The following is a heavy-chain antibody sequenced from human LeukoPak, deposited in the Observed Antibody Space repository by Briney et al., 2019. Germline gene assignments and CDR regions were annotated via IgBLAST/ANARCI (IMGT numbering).Heavy chain of an antibody. J-gene: IGHJ4*02. V-gene: IGHV3-23*01. Sequence: GGSLRLSCAASGFTFSSYAMGWVRQAPGKGMEWVTGISDGGDITYGAGSVKGRFTVSRDNSKNILYLQMNSLRAEDTAIYYCAKTQGFFDHWGQGSLVTVSS. CDR3: AKTQGFFDH. CDR2: ISDGGDIT. CDR1: GFTFSSYA.